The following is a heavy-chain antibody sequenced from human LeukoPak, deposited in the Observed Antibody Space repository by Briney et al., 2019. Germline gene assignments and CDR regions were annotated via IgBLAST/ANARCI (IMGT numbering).Heavy chain of an antibody. CDR1: GFTFSSYR. D-gene: IGHD2-2*01. CDR3: ARYCSSTSCYGFDY. CDR2: ISSSSSYI. V-gene: IGHV3-21*01. Sequence: GGSLTLSCAASGFTFSSYRMNWVRQAPGKGLEWVSCISSSSSYIYYADSVKGRFTIPRDNAKNSLYLQMNSLRGEDTAVYYCARYCSSTSCYGFDYWGQGTLVTVSS. J-gene: IGHJ4*02.